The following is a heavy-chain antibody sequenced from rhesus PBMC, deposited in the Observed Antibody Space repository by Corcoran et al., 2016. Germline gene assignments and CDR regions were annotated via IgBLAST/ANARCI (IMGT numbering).Heavy chain of an antibody. D-gene: IGHD7-45*01. V-gene: IGHV4S7*01. J-gene: IGHJ3*01. CDR1: GGSISGGYG. CDR3: ARANLDAFDF. CDR2: IFGNVGST. Sequence: QLQLQESGPGLVKPSETLSLTCAVSGGSISGGYGWNWIRQPPGKGLEWIGHIFGNVGSTYDNPSLKSRVTISTDTSKNQFSLKLSSVPAADTAVYYCARANLDAFDFWGQGLRVTVSS.